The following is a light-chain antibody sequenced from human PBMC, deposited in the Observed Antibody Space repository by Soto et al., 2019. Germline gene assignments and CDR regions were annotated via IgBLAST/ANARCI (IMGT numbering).Light chain of an antibody. CDR3: QQRFSTPRR. J-gene: IGKJ1*01. Sequence: DIQMTQSPSPLSASVGDRVTITCRASQTISTYLNWYQQKPGKAPKLLIYGASSLQSGVPSRFSGSGSGTGFTLTIRGLQRGDFGTCYCQQRFSTPRRFGQGAKVDIK. CDR1: QTISTY. V-gene: IGKV1-39*01. CDR2: GAS.